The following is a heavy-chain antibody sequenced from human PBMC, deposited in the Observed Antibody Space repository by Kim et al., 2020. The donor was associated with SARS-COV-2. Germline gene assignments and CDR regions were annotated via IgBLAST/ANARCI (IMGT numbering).Heavy chain of an antibody. D-gene: IGHD6-6*01. CDR2: IYYSGST. CDR1: GGSIRSSSYY. Sequence: SETLSLTCTVSGGSIRSSSYYWGWIRQPPGKGLEWIGSIYYSGSTYYNPSLKSRVTISVDTSKNQFSLKLSSVTAADTAVYYCARVGGIAARPPLSYID. J-gene: IGHJ4*01. CDR3: ARVGGIAARPPLSYID. V-gene: IGHV4-39*07.